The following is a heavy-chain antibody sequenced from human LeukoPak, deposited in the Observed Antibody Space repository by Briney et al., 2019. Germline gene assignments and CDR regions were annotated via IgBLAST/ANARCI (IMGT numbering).Heavy chain of an antibody. CDR1: GGTFSSYA. V-gene: IGHV1-69*13. D-gene: IGHD6-19*01. J-gene: IGHJ4*02. CDR2: IIPIFGTA. CDR3: ARDLESSGWLVF. Sequence: GASVNVSCKASGGTFSSYAISWVRQAPGQGLEWMGGIIPIFGTANYAQKFQGRVTITADESTSTAYMELSSLRSEDTAVYYCARDLESSGWLVFWGQGTLVTVSS.